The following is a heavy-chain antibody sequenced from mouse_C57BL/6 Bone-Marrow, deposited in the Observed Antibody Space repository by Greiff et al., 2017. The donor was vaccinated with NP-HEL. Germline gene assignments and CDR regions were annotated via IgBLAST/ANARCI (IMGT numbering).Heavy chain of an antibody. Sequence: QVQLQQPGAELVRPETSVKLSCKASGYTFTSYWMHWVKQRPGQGLEWIGVIDPSDSYTNYNQKFKGKATLTVDTSSSTAYMQLSSLTAEDSAVYYCARTPPDGYYYYWGQGTTLTVSS. CDR3: ARTPPDGYYYY. J-gene: IGHJ2*01. V-gene: IGHV1-59*01. D-gene: IGHD2-3*01. CDR2: IDPSDSYT. CDR1: GYTFTSYW.